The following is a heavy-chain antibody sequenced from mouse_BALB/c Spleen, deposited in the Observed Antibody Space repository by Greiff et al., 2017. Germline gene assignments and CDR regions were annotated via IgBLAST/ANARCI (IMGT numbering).Heavy chain of an antibody. CDR3: ARRKIYYDYDGFAY. CDR2: INPSTGYT. D-gene: IGHD2-4*01. J-gene: IGHJ3*01. CDR1: GYTFTSYW. V-gene: IGHV1-4*01. Sequence: QVQLQQSGAELARPGASVKMSCKASGYTFTSYWMHWVKQRPGQGLEWIGYINPSTGYTEYNQKFKDKATFTADKSSSTAYMQLSSLTSEDSAVYYCARRKIYYDYDGFAYWGQGTLVTVSA.